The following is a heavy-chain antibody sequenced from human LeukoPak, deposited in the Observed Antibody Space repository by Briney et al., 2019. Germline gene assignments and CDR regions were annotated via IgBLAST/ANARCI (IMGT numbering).Heavy chain of an antibody. CDR1: GYTFTTYA. Sequence: SVKVSCKASGYTFTTYAINWVRQAPGQGLEWMGGIIPIFGTANYAQKFQGRVTITADESTSTAYMELSSLRSEDTAVYYCARELVGATTLDYWGQGTLVTVSS. CDR2: IIPIFGTA. D-gene: IGHD1-26*01. J-gene: IGHJ4*02. V-gene: IGHV1-69*13. CDR3: ARELVGATTLDY.